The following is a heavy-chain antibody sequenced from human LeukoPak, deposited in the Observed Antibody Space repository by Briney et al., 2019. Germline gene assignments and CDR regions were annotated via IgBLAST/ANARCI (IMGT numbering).Heavy chain of an antibody. CDR1: GFTVSSNY. V-gene: IGHV3-53*01. J-gene: IGHJ2*01. Sequence: GGSLRLSCAASGFTVSSNYMSWVRQAPGKGLEWVSVIYSGGSTYYADSVKGRFTISRDNSKNTLYLQMNSLRAEDTAVYYCARRPNWGAANWYFDPWGRGTPVTVSS. D-gene: IGHD7-27*01. CDR2: IYSGGST. CDR3: ARRPNWGAANWYFDP.